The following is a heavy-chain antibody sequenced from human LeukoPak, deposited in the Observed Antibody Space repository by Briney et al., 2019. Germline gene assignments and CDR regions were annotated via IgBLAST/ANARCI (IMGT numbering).Heavy chain of an antibody. Sequence: SVKVSCKASGGTFSSYAISWVRQAPGQGLEWMGGIIPIFGTANYAQKFQGRVTITTDESTSTAYMELSSLRSEDTAVYYCASHNWNDGGYYYYYMDVWGKGTTVTVSS. CDR1: GGTFSSYA. V-gene: IGHV1-69*05. CDR2: IIPIFGTA. J-gene: IGHJ6*03. CDR3: ASHNWNDGGYYYYYMDV. D-gene: IGHD1-20*01.